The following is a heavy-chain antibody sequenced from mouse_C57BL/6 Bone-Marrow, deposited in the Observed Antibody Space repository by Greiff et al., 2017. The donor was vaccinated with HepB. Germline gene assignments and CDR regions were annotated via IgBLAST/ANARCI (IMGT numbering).Heavy chain of an antibody. CDR2: IYPGDGDT. CDR3: ATSGLRPFAY. Sequence: QVHVKQSGPELVKPGASVKISCKASGYAFSSSWMNWVKQRPGKGLEWIGRIYPGDGDTNYNGKFKGKATLTADKSSSTAYMQLSSLTSEDSAVYFCATSGLRPFAYWGQGTLVTVSA. J-gene: IGHJ3*01. V-gene: IGHV1-82*01. D-gene: IGHD3-2*02. CDR1: GYAFSSSW.